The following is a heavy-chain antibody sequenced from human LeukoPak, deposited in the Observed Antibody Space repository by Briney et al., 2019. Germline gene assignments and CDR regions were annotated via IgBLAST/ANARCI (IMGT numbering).Heavy chain of an antibody. Sequence: ASVKVSCKASGYTFISYDINWVRQATGQGLEWMGWLNPNSGNTGYAQKFQGRVTITRNTSINTAYMELSSLRSEDTAVYYCARMTVSGRDNWFDPWGQGTLVTVSS. CDR1: GYTFISYD. CDR2: LNPNSGNT. J-gene: IGHJ5*02. V-gene: IGHV1-8*03. D-gene: IGHD6-19*01. CDR3: ARMTVSGRDNWFDP.